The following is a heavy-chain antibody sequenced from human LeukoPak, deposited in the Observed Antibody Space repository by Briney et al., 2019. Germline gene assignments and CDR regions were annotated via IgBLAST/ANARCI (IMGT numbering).Heavy chain of an antibody. J-gene: IGHJ4*02. CDR2: ISGSSSYI. CDR1: GGSVSSGSYY. Sequence: ETLSLTCTVSGGSVSSGSYYWSWIRQPPGKGLEWVSSISGSSSYIFYADSVKGRFTVSRDNAKNSLYLQMNSLGVEDTAVYYCANWAGYDSSGYYFTGPFDYWGQGTLVTVSS. CDR3: ANWAGYDSSGYYFTGPFDY. D-gene: IGHD3-22*01. V-gene: IGHV3-21*01.